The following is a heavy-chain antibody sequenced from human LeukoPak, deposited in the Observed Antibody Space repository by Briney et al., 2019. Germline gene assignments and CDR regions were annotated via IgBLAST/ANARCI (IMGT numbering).Heavy chain of an antibody. Sequence: ASVKVSCTTSGYTFTGYFMHWVRQAPGQGLEWMGRISPNSGGTNYAQKFQGRVTMTSDTSISTAYMELSSLTSDDTAVYYCARRGHDGQNDYWGQGTLVTVSS. CDR1: GYTFTGYF. V-gene: IGHV1-2*06. CDR3: ARRGHDGQNDY. CDR2: ISPNSGGT. J-gene: IGHJ4*02.